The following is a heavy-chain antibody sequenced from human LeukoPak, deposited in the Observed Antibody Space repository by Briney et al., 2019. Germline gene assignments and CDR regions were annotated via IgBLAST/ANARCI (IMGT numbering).Heavy chain of an antibody. CDR3: ARVRDDYTYFDC. CDR1: GCTFSSYW. J-gene: IGHJ4*02. D-gene: IGHD4-11*01. CDR2: INSDGSRT. V-gene: IGHV3-74*01. Sequence: GGSLRLSCAATGCTFSSYWEHWIRQAPGKGLMWVSRINSDGSRTTYADSVRGRFTISRDNAKSTLYLQMNSLRAEDTAVYYCARVRDDYTYFDCWGQGTLVTVSS.